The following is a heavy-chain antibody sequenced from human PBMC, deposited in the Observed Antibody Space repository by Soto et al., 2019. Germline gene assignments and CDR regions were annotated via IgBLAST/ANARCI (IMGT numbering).Heavy chain of an antibody. Sequence: EVQLVESGGGLVQPGGSLRLSCAASGFTFSDHYMDWVRQAPGKGLEWVGRIRNKAYSYTTEYAAAVKGRFTVSRDDSNNCLYLQMNSLKTEDTAVYYWASSWGDYRYLDYWGQGILVTVSS. CDR3: ASSWGDYRYLDY. CDR1: GFTFSDHY. V-gene: IGHV3-72*01. CDR2: IRNKAYSYTT. D-gene: IGHD4-17*01. J-gene: IGHJ4*02.